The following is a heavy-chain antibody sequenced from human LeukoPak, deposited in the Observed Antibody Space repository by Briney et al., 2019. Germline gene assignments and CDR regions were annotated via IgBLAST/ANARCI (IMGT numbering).Heavy chain of an antibody. CDR2: ISSSSSYI. Sequence: GESLRLSCAASGFTVSSNYMSWVRQAPGKGLEWVSSISSSSSYIYYADSIKGRFTISRDNAKNSLYLQMNSLRAEDTAVYYCARVSITLVRGVIGAFDIWGQGTMVTVSS. V-gene: IGHV3-21*01. D-gene: IGHD3-10*01. CDR1: GFTVSSNY. CDR3: ARVSITLVRGVIGAFDI. J-gene: IGHJ3*02.